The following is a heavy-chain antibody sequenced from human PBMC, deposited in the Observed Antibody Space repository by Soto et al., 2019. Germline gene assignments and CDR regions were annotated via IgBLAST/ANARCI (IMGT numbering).Heavy chain of an antibody. D-gene: IGHD2-15*01. CDR2: ISSSGSTI. CDR3: ARDPPSRYCSAGSCQYYYYYYMDV. J-gene: IGHJ6*03. Sequence: GGSLRLSCAASGFTFSDYYMSWIRQAPGKGLEWVSYISSSGSTIYYADSVKGRFTISRDNAKNSLYLQMNSLRAEDTAVYYCARDPPSRYCSAGSCQYYYYYYMDVRGKGTTVTVSS. V-gene: IGHV3-11*01. CDR1: GFTFSDYY.